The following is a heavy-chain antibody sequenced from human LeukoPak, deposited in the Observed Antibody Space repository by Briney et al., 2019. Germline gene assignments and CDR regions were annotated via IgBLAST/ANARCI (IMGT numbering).Heavy chain of an antibody. Sequence: PSETLSLTCTVSGDSISSGDYYWSWIRQPAGKGLEWIGRISSSGSTNYNPSLKSRVTISLDTSKNQFSLKLNSVTAADTAVYYCARGPPNGHDDTTDYYVPACLDFWGQGTLVTVSS. D-gene: IGHD3-22*01. CDR3: ARGPPNGHDDTTDYYVPACLDF. J-gene: IGHJ4*02. V-gene: IGHV4-61*02. CDR1: GDSISSGDYY. CDR2: ISSSGST.